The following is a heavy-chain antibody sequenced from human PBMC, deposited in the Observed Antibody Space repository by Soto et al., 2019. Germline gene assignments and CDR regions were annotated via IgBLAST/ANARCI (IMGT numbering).Heavy chain of an antibody. CDR2: VTPRNGDT. CDR3: ARGGSDWAQRHYFDS. D-gene: IGHD3-9*01. CDR1: GYTFTSYD. J-gene: IGHJ4*02. Sequence: QVQLVQSGAEMKKPGASVKVSCKASGYTFTSYDINWVRQAAGQGPEWMGSVTPRNGDTAFAQKYQGRVTVTSNTSMSTVYMELSNLRSDDTAVYYCARGGSDWAQRHYFDSWGQGTLVTVSS. V-gene: IGHV1-8*02.